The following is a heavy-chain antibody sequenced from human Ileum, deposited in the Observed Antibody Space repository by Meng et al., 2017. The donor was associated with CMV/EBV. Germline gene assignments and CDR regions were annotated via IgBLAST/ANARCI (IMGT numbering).Heavy chain of an antibody. CDR3: ARDKCDSDCQLGLLDS. V-gene: IGHV1-2*02. D-gene: IGHD2-21*01. Sequence: ASVKVSCKASGYPFSDHYMYWVRQVPGQGLEWMGWINPSSGDTKYAQKFQDRVTMTRDMSINTAYMELSRLRSDDTAVYYCARDKCDSDCQLGLLDSWGQGTLVTVS. J-gene: IGHJ4*02. CDR2: INPSSGDT. CDR1: GYPFSDHY.